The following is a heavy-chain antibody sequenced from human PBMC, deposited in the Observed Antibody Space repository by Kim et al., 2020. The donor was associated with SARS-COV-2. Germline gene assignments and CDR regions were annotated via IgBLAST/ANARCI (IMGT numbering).Heavy chain of an antibody. Sequence: SETLSLTCTVSGGSISSGDYYWSWIRQPTGQGLEWIGYIYYTGSNHYNPSLNRRVTISMDTYKNLFTLKLSSVTAAYTAVYYCARGPLIGGGDCYSHLGQGTLVTVSS. V-gene: IGHV4-30-4*08. CDR3: ARGPLIGGGDCYSH. J-gene: IGHJ4*02. CDR2: IYYTGSN. D-gene: IGHD2-21*02. CDR1: GGSISSGDYY.